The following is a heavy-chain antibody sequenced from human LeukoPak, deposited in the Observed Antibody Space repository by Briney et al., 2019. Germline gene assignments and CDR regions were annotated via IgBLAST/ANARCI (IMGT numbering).Heavy chain of an antibody. CDR2: ISGSGGST. CDR3: AKAHPLLRYFDY. J-gene: IGHJ4*02. Sequence: GGSLRLSCAASGFTFSSYSMNWVRQAPGKGLEWVSAISGSGGSTYYADSVKGRFTISRDNSKNTLYLQMNSLRAEDTAVYYCAKAHPLLRYFDYWGQGTLVTVSS. V-gene: IGHV3-23*01. D-gene: IGHD3-3*01. CDR1: GFTFSSYS.